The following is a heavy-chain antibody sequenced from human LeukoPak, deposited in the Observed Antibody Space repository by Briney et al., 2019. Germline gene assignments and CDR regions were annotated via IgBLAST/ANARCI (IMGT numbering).Heavy chain of an antibody. Sequence: ASVKVSCKVSGYTLTELSMHWVRQAPGKGLEWMGGFDPEDGETIYAQKFQGRVTMTKDTSTDTAYMELSSLRSEDTAVYYCATGPPYDFWSGYYRRGGAFDIWGQGTMVTVSS. CDR1: GYTLTELS. D-gene: IGHD3-3*01. CDR2: FDPEDGET. CDR3: ATGPPYDFWSGYYRRGGAFDI. V-gene: IGHV1-24*01. J-gene: IGHJ3*02.